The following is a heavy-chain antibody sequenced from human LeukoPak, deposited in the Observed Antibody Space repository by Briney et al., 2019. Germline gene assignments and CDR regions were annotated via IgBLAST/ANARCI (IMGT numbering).Heavy chain of an antibody. CDR2: MNPNSGNT. J-gene: IGHJ5*02. Sequence: EASVKVSCMASGYTFSSYDINWVRQATGQGLEWMGWMNPNSGNTGFAQKFKGRLTMTRDTSIGTAYMELSSLKPEDTAVYYCARVHYQEPNNWFGPWGQGTQVTVSS. V-gene: IGHV1-8*02. CDR1: GYTFSSYD. CDR3: ARVHYQEPNNWFGP. D-gene: IGHD2-2*01.